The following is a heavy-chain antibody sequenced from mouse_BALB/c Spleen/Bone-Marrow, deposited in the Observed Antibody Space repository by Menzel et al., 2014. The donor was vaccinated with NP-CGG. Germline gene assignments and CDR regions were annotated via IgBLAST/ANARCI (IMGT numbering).Heavy chain of an antibody. V-gene: IGHV1-67*01. D-gene: IGHD1-1*01. CDR1: GYTFTDYA. CDR3: ARRGYGSRPFDY. CDR2: ISNYSGNT. J-gene: IGHJ2*01. Sequence: QVQLQQRGPEPVRPGVSVKISCKGSGYTFTDYAMHWVKQSHAKSLEWIGVISNYSGNTNYNQKFKGKATMTVDKSSSTAYMELARLTSEDSAIFYGARRGYGSRPFDYWGQGTTLTVSS.